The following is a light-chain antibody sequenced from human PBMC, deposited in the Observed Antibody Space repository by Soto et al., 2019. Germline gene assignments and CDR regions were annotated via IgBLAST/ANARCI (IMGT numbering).Light chain of an antibody. CDR1: QSVTSNY. CDR2: GAS. CDR3: QQYVSIPLT. J-gene: IGKJ4*01. Sequence: EIVLTQSPGTLSLSPGERATLSCRASQSVTSNYLAWYQQKPGQAPRLLIYGASSRATGIPDRFSGSGSGTDFTLTISRLEPEDFAVYYCQQYVSIPLTFGGGTKVDIK. V-gene: IGKV3-20*01.